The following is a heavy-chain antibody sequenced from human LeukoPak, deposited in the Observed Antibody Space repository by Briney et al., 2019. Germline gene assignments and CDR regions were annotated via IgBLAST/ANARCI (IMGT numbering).Heavy chain of an antibody. J-gene: IGHJ4*02. Sequence: GGSPRLSCAASGFTFSSCGMHWVRQAPGKGLEWVAVISYDGSNKYYADSVKGRFTISRDNSKNTLYLQMNSLRAEDTAVYYCATSSWWYYFDYWGQGTLVTVSS. V-gene: IGHV3-30*03. D-gene: IGHD6-13*01. CDR1: GFTFSSCG. CDR2: ISYDGSNK. CDR3: ATSSWWYYFDY.